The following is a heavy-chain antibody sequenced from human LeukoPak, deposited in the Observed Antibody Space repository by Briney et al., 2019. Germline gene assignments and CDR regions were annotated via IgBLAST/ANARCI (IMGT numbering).Heavy chain of an antibody. J-gene: IGHJ4*02. V-gene: IGHV4-34*01. CDR2: INHSGST. CDR3: ARGPGYSSSWYYFDY. CDR1: GGSFSGYY. D-gene: IGHD6-13*01. Sequence: SETLSLTCAVYGGSFSGYYWSWIRQPPGKGLEWIGEINHSGSTNYNPSLKSRVTISVDTSKNQFSLKLSSVTAADTAVYYCARGPGYSSSWYYFDYWGQGTLVTVSS.